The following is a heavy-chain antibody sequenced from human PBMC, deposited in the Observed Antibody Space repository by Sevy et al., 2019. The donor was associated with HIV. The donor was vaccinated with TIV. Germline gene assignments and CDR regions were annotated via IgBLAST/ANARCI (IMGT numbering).Heavy chain of an antibody. CDR2: INPNSGGT. CDR1: GYTFTGYY. J-gene: IGHJ3*02. D-gene: IGHD3-22*01. V-gene: IGHV1-2*02. CDR3: ARLTYYYDSSGLGAFDI. Sequence: ASVKVSCKASGYTFTGYYMHWVRQAPGRGLEWMGWINPNSGGTNYAQKFQGRVTMTRDTSISTAYMELSRLRSDDTAVYYCARLTYYYDSSGLGAFDIWGQGTMVTVSS.